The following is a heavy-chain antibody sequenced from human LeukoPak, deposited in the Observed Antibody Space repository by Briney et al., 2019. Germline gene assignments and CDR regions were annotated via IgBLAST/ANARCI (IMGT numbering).Heavy chain of an antibody. V-gene: IGHV3-23*01. CDR2: ISSSGGST. CDR3: AKIQGYYFDY. CDR1: GFTFSIYA. J-gene: IGHJ4*02. D-gene: IGHD5-18*01. Sequence: GGSLRLSCAASGFTFSIYAMSWVRQAPGKGLEWVSAISSSGGSTYYADSVKGRFTTSRDNSKNTLYLQMNSLRAEDTAVYYCAKIQGYYFDYWGQGTLVTVSS.